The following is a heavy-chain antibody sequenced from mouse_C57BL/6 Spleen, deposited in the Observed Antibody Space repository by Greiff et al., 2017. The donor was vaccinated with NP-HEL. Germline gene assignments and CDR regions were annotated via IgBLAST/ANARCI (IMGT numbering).Heavy chain of an antibody. D-gene: IGHD2-4*01. V-gene: IGHV1-54*01. CDR2: INPGSGGT. Sequence: VQLQQSGAELVRPGTSVKVSCKASGYAFTNYLIEWVKQRPGQGLEWIGVINPGSGGTNYNEKFKGKATLTADKSSSTAYMQLSSLTSEDSAVYFCARSLYDYSAWFAYWGQGTLVTVSA. CDR1: GYAFTNYL. CDR3: ARSLYDYSAWFAY. J-gene: IGHJ3*01.